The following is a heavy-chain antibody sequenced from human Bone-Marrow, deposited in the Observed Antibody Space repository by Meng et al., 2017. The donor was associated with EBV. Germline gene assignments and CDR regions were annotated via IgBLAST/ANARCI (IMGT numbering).Heavy chain of an antibody. CDR1: GYTFTTYV. Sequence: VQLVQSGSELKKPGASVKVSCKASGYTFTTYVMKWVRQAPGQGLEWMGWIDTNTGKPTYAQGFTGRFVFSLDTSVSTAYLQISSLKAEDTAVYYCARARRKTYFYDSSASFDPWGQGTLVTVSS. CDR3: ARARRKTYFYDSSASFDP. D-gene: IGHD3-22*01. J-gene: IGHJ5*02. V-gene: IGHV7-4-1*02. CDR2: IDTNTGKP.